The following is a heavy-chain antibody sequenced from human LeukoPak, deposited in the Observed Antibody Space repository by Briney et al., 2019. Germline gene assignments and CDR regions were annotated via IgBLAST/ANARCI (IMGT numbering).Heavy chain of an antibody. V-gene: IGHV3-23*01. Sequence: PGGSLRLSCAASGFTFSNYAMSWVRQAPGKGLEWVSAISGSGDNTYYADSVKGRFTISRDNAKNSLYLQMNSLRAEDTAVYYCACIAVAHDNDAFDIWGQGTMVTVSS. J-gene: IGHJ3*02. CDR2: ISGSGDNT. CDR1: GFTFSNYA. D-gene: IGHD6-19*01. CDR3: ACIAVAHDNDAFDI.